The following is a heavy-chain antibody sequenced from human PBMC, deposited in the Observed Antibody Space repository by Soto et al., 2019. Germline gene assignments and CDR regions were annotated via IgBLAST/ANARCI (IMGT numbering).Heavy chain of an antibody. D-gene: IGHD6-13*01. CDR3: ARTQYHSSWYFLSITLTFSGYFDY. J-gene: IGHJ4*02. Sequence: ASVKVSCKASGYTFTSYGISWVRKEPGQGLEWMGWISAYNGNTNYAQKLQGRVTMTTDTSTSTAYMELRSLRSDDTAVYYCARTQYHSSWYFLSITLTFSGYFDYCGQGTLVSVSS. V-gene: IGHV1-18*01. CDR2: ISAYNGNT. CDR1: GYTFTSYG.